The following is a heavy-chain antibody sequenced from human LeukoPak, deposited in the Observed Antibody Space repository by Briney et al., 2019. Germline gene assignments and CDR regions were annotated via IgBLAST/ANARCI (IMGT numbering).Heavy chain of an antibody. CDR2: IYSGVRT. V-gene: IGHV3-53*01. J-gene: IGHJ6*03. Sequence: GGSLRLSCAASGFTVSRNYMSWVRQAPGKGLEWVSVIYSGVRTYYADSVKGRFTISRDNSKNTLYLQMNSLRAEDTAVYYCARVYYGSGSLHNYYYYMDVWGKGTTVTISS. CDR1: GFTVSRNY. CDR3: ARVYYGSGSLHNYYYYMDV. D-gene: IGHD3-10*01.